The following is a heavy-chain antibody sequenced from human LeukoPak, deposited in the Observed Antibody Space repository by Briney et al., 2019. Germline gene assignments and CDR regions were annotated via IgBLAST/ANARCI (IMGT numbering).Heavy chain of an antibody. V-gene: IGHV3-7*01. CDR2: IKQDGSEK. Sequence: GGSLRLSCAVPGFSVSGYWMTWVRWAPGKGLEWVPNIKQDGSEKNYVDSVKGRFTISRDNAENSLFLQMNSLRVEDTAVYYCAREWQGGIAAAGTRIEGDYWGQGTLVAVSS. D-gene: IGHD6-13*01. CDR1: GFSVSGYW. CDR3: AREWQGGIAAAGTRIEGDY. J-gene: IGHJ4*02.